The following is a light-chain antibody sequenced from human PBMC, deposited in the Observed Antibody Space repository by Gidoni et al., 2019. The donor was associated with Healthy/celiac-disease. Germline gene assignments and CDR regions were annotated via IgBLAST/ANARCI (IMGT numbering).Light chain of an antibody. Sequence: DIQMTQSPSSLSASVGDRVTITCPASPSISSYLNWYQQKPGKAPKLLIYAASSLQSGVPSRFSGSGSGTDFTLTISSLQPEDFATYYCQQSYSTPLTFGGGTKVEIK. CDR3: QQSYSTPLT. CDR1: PSISSY. CDR2: AAS. V-gene: IGKV1-39*01. J-gene: IGKJ4*01.